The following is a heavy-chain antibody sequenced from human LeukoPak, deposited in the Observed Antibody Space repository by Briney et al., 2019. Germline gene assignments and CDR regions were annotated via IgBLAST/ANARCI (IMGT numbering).Heavy chain of an antibody. D-gene: IGHD2-2*01. CDR1: GFTFSSYA. CDR3: AKGRSPLGYCSSTSCYHASHDAFDI. V-gene: IGHV3-23*01. J-gene: IGHJ3*02. Sequence: GGSMRLSWAASGFTFSSYAMSWVRQAPGKGLEWVSAISGSGGSTYYADSVKGRFTISRDNSKNPLYLQMNSLRAEDTAVYYCAKGRSPLGYCSSTSCYHASHDAFDIWGQGTMVTVSS. CDR2: ISGSGGST.